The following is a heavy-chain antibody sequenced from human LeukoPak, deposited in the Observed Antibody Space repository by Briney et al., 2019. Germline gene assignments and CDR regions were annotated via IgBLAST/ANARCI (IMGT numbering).Heavy chain of an antibody. V-gene: IGHV4-59*01. CDR2: MNYSGRT. CDR3: ARPLDYENSGDPDTFDM. J-gene: IGHJ3*02. D-gene: IGHD3-22*01. CDR1: GGSSSSYY. Sequence: SETLSLTCTVSGGSSSSYYWSWVRKSPGKGLEWIASMNYSGRTKHNPSLQSRVTISLDTSKNHLSLQLRSVTAADTAMYYCARPLDYENSGDPDTFDMWRQGTMVTVSS.